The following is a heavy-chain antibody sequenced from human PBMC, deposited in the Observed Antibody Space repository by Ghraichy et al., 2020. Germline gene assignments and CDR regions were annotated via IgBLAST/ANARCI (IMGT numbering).Heavy chain of an antibody. J-gene: IGHJ4*02. CDR3: ANERGYSYGRLFDY. CDR1: GFTFSSYG. D-gene: IGHD5-18*01. CDR2: ISYDGTNK. V-gene: IGHV3-30*18. Sequence: GGSLRLSCAASGFTFSSYGMHWVRQAPGKGLEWVALISYDGTNKYYADSVKGRFTISRDNSKNTLYLQMNSLRAEDTAVYYCANERGYSYGRLFDYWGQGTLVTVSS.